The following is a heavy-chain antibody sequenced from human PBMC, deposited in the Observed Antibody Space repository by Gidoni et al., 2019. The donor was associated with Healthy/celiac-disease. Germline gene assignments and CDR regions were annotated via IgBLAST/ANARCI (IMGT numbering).Heavy chain of an antibody. CDR3: ARVARYYGSGLQRDRGYNWFDP. D-gene: IGHD3-10*01. CDR1: AGSFSLYY. V-gene: IGHV4-34*01. CDR2: INHRGNT. J-gene: IGHJ5*02. Sequence: QVQLQQWGSGLFTPSETLSLTCAVYAGSFSLYYSSWISQPPGKALEWLGEINHRGNTNYNPSLKSRVTISVDTSKNQFSLKLSSVTAAETAVYYWARVARYYGSGLQRDRGYNWFDPWGQGTLVTVSS.